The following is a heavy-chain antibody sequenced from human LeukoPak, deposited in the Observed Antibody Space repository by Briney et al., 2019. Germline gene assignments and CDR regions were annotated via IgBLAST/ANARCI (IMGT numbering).Heavy chain of an antibody. CDR3: ARVDDVVVVWGLDP. V-gene: IGHV1-2*02. CDR1: GGTFSSYA. CDR2: INANSGGT. J-gene: IGHJ5*02. Sequence: ASVKVSCKASGGTFSSYAISWVRQAPGQGLEWMGWINANSGGTNYAQKLQGRVTMTRDTSISTAYMELSRLRSDDTAVYYCARVDDVVVVWGLDPWGQGTLVTVSS. D-gene: IGHD2-2*01.